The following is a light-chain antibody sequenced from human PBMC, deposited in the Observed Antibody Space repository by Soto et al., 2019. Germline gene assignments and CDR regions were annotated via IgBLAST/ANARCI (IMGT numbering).Light chain of an antibody. CDR3: CSCTSNTSHV. J-gene: IGLJ1*01. V-gene: IGLV2-14*01. Sequence: QSALTQPASVSGSPGQSITISCTGTSSDIGGYNYVSWYQQLPGKAPKLLIHDVSNRPSGVSHRFSGSKSGNTASLTISGLQAEDEADYSCCSCTSNTSHVFGTGTKLTVL. CDR2: DVS. CDR1: SSDIGGYNY.